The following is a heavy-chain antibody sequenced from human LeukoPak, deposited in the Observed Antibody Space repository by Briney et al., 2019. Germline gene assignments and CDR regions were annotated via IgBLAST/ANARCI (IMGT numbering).Heavy chain of an antibody. CDR3: AKAPYYYDSSGSLAMDV. J-gene: IGHJ6*02. V-gene: IGHV3-23*01. CDR2: ISGSGGST. D-gene: IGHD3-22*01. CDR1: GFTVSSNY. Sequence: GGSLRLSCAASGFTVSSNYMSWVRQAPGKGLEWVSAISGSGGSTYYADSVKGRFTISRDNSKNTLYLQMNSLRAEDTAVYYCAKAPYYYDSSGSLAMDVWGQGTTVTVSS.